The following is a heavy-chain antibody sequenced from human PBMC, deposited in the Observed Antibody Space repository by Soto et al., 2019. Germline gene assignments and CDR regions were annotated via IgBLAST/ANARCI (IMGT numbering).Heavy chain of an antibody. CDR1: GFIFNTHW. Sequence: GGSLRLSCAASGFIFNTHWMSWVRQAPEKGLEWVAHTKPDGSEKYYVDSAKGRFTISRDNTRNSLYLQMNSLRADDTALYYCVAWRTYTSNPWGQGTLVTVSS. V-gene: IGHV3-7*01. CDR2: TKPDGSEK. J-gene: IGHJ5*02. CDR3: VAWRTYTSNP.